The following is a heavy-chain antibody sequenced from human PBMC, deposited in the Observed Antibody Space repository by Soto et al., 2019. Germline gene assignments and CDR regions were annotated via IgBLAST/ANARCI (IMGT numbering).Heavy chain of an antibody. CDR3: ARAHLIASRLMWYLDL. V-gene: IGHV6-1*01. CDR2: TYYRSKWYN. CDR1: GDSVSSNNAA. D-gene: IGHD6-6*01. Sequence: PSQTLSLTCAISGDSVSSNNAAWHWIRQSPSRGLEWLGRTYYRSKWYNDYAMSVKGRITINPDTSKDHFSLQLNSVTPVDTAVYYCARAHLIASRLMWYLDLWGRGTLVTVSS. J-gene: IGHJ2*01.